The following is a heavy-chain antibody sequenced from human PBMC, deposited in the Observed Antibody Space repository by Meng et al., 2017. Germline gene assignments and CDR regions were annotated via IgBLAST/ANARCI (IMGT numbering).Heavy chain of an antibody. CDR3: ARAHYYDSSGYNNWYFDL. J-gene: IGHJ2*01. V-gene: IGHV4-31*01. CDR2: IYYSGST. Sequence: QGPLHESGPGLVKPSQTLSLTCTVSGGSISSGGYYWSWIRQHPGKGLEWIGYIYYSGSTYYNPSLKSLVTISVDTSKNQFSLKLSSVTAADTAVYYCARAHYYDSSGYNNWYFDLWGRGTLVTVSS. CDR1: GGSISSGGYY. D-gene: IGHD3-22*01.